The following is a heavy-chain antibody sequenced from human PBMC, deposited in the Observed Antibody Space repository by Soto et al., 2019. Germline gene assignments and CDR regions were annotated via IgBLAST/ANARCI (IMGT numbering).Heavy chain of an antibody. CDR2: IYSGGST. J-gene: IGHJ4*02. Sequence: QVQLQESGPGLVKPSETLSLTCTVSGGSINSYYWSWIRQPAGKGLEWIGRIYSGGSTNYNPSLKRRVAVSVDTPKNHFSRKVASVAAADTAVYYWARGPGGFGDFSLDYWGQGTLVTFAP. CDR3: ARGPGGFGDFSLDY. D-gene: IGHD3-10*01. V-gene: IGHV4-4*07. CDR1: GGSINSYY.